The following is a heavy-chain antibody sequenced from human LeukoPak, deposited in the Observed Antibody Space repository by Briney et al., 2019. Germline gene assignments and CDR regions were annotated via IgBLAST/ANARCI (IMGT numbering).Heavy chain of an antibody. CDR2: IYSSAST. Sequence: GGSLRLSCAASGFTVSSNYMSWIRQAPGKGLEWVSVIYSSASTYYADSVKGRFTISRDNSKNTLYLQMNSLRAEDTAVYYCARDATGSSSWYYFDYWGQGTLVTVSS. CDR3: ARDATGSSSWYYFDY. J-gene: IGHJ4*02. V-gene: IGHV3-66*01. D-gene: IGHD6-13*01. CDR1: GFTVSSNY.